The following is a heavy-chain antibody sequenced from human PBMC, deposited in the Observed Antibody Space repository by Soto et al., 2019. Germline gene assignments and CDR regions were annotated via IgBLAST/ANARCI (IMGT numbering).Heavy chain of an antibody. CDR2: ISYDGSNK. CDR3: AKNLYSSSWEKQWLVIYYYYGMDV. Sequence: PGGSLRLSCAASGFTFSSYGMHWVRQAPGKGLEWVAVISYDGSNKYYADSVKGRFTISRDNSKNTLYLQMNSLRAEDTAVYYCAKNLYSSSWEKQWLVIYYYYGMDVWGQGTTVTVSS. V-gene: IGHV3-30*18. D-gene: IGHD6-13*01. CDR1: GFTFSSYG. J-gene: IGHJ6*02.